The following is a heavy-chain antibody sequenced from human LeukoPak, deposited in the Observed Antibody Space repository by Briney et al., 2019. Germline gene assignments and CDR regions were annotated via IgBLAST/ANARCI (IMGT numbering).Heavy chain of an antibody. Sequence: SETLSLTCTVSGYSISSGYYWGWIRQPPGKGLEWIGTIYHSGSTYYNPSLKSRVTISVDTSKNQFSLKLSSVTAADTAVYYCARVGEQHYYDSSDYSYYFDYWGQGTLLTVSS. CDR1: GYSISSGYY. D-gene: IGHD3-22*01. V-gene: IGHV4-38-2*02. J-gene: IGHJ4*02. CDR3: ARVGEQHYYDSSDYSYYFDY. CDR2: IYHSGST.